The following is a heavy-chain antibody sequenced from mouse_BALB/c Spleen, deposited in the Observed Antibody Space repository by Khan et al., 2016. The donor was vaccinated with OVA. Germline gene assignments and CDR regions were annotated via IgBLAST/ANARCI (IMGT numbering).Heavy chain of an antibody. CDR1: GYTFSTYA. Sequence: EVELVESGGGLVKSGGSLKLSCAASGYTFSTYAMSWVRQTPEKRLEWVATISTGDTYTYYPDSVKGRFTISRDNAKNTLYLQMSSLRSEDTAMYYCARPPITTVVATSYWFFDVWGAGPRSPSPQ. D-gene: IGHD1-1*01. CDR3: ARPPITTVVATSYWFFDV. J-gene: IGHJ1*01. CDR2: ISTGDTYT. V-gene: IGHV5-9-3*01.